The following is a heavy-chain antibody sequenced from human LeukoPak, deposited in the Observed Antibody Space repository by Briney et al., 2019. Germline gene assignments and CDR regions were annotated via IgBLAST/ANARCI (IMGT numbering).Heavy chain of an antibody. V-gene: IGHV1-46*01. CDR2: VNPSGGST. J-gene: IGHJ5*02. Sequence: ASVKVSCKASGYTFTSYYMHWVRQAPGQGLEWMGIVNPSGGSTYYAQNFQGRVTMTRDTSTSTVYMELSSVRSEETAVYYCARGGVEVRTWGNWFDPWGQGTLVTVSS. CDR3: ARGGVEVRTWGNWFDP. D-gene: IGHD7-27*01. CDR1: GYTFTSYY.